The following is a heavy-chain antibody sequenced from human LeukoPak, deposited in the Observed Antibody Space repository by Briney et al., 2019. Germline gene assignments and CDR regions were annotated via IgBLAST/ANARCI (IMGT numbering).Heavy chain of an antibody. CDR3: TADLRGDYAPSLAS. CDR2: FKSKTDGGTT. V-gene: IGHV3-15*01. CDR1: GFTFRDYH. Sequence: GGSLRLSCIASGFTFRDYHMNWVRQAPGKGLEWVGRFKSKTDGGTTDYAAPVKGRFTISRDDSESTLYLQMNSLKTEDTALYYCTADLRGDYAPSLASWGQGTLVTVSS. D-gene: IGHD4-17*01. J-gene: IGHJ4*02.